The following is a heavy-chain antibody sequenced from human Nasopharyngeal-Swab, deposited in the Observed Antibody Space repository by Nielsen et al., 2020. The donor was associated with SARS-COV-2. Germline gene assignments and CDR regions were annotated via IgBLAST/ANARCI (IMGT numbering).Heavy chain of an antibody. CDR2: ISSSSSTI. D-gene: IGHD6-13*01. CDR1: GFTFSTYS. CDR3: ARAGYSSSWYGVF. Sequence: GESLKISCAASGFTFSTYSMNWVRQAPGKGLEWVSYISSSSSTIYYADSVRGRFIVSRDNAKSSLYLQMNSLRDEDTGVYYCARAGYSSSWYGVFWGQGTLVTVSS. V-gene: IGHV3-48*02. J-gene: IGHJ4*02.